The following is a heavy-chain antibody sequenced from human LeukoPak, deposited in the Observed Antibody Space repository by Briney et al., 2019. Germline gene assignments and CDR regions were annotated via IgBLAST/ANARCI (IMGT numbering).Heavy chain of an antibody. CDR3: AREGDTAMADDY. V-gene: IGHV1-69*05. CDR2: IIPIFGTA. J-gene: IGHJ4*02. Sequence: ASVKVSCKASGGTFSSYAISWVRQAPGQGLEWMGGIIPIFGTANYAQKFQGRVTITTDKSTSTAYRELSSLRSEDTAVYYCAREGDTAMADDYWGQGTLVTVSS. D-gene: IGHD5-18*01. CDR1: GGTFSSYA.